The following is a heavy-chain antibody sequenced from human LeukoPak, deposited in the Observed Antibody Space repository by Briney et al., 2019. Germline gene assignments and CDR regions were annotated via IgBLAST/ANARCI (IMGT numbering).Heavy chain of an antibody. CDR1: GYTFTGYY. D-gene: IGHD1-26*01. CDR3: AREGHSGSSIDY. V-gene: IGHV1-2*02. J-gene: IGHJ4*02. Sequence: GASVKVSCRASGYTFTGYYMHWVRQAPGQGLEWMGWINPNSGGTNCAQKFQGRVTMTRDTSISTAYMELSRLRSDDTAVYYCAREGHSGSSIDYWGQGTLVTVSS. CDR2: INPNSGGT.